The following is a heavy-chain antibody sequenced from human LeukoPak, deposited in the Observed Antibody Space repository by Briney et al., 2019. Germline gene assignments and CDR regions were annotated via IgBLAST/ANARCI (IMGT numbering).Heavy chain of an antibody. CDR3: ARVEESASFDP. CDR2: ISSSSNYI. V-gene: IGHV3-21*01. Sequence: GGSLRLSCAASGFTFSSYSMNWVRQAPGKGLEWVSSISSSSNYIYYADSVKGRFTISRDNAKNSLYLQMNSLRAEDTAVYYCARVEESASFDPWGQGTLVAVSS. D-gene: IGHD3-3*01. J-gene: IGHJ5*02. CDR1: GFTFSSYS.